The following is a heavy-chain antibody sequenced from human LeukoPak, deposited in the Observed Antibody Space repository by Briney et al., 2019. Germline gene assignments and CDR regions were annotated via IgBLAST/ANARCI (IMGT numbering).Heavy chain of an antibody. V-gene: IGHV3-66*01. J-gene: IGHJ5*02. CDR2: ISSAGTT. CDR1: GFTVSSSY. Sequence: GGSLRLSCAASGFTVSSSYMSWVRQAPGKGLEWVSIISSAGTTYYADSVKGRFTISRDNSKNTVYLQVNSLLTEDTAVYYCTTGGIPVAGRGRNWFDPWGQGTLVTVSS. CDR3: TTGGIPVAGRGRNWFDP. D-gene: IGHD6-19*01.